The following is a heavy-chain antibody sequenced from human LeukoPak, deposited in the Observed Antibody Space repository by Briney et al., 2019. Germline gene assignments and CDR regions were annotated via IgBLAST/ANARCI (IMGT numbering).Heavy chain of an antibody. D-gene: IGHD1-1*01. CDR1: GFTSSNDW. Sequence: SGGSLRLSCVSSGFTSSNDWMTWVRQAPGKGLEWVANIKRDGSQIHYADSVKSRFTISRDNTKLFLQMNSLRVEDTARYYCARDTSPSSGSTYFDAFDMWGQGTMVSVSS. CDR2: IKRDGSQI. V-gene: IGHV3-7*01. J-gene: IGHJ3*02. CDR3: ARDTSPSSGSTYFDAFDM.